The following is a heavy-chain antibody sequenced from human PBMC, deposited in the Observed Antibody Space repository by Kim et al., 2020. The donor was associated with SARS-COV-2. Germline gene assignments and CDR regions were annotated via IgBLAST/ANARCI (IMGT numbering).Heavy chain of an antibody. CDR1: GFTFDDYT. CDR3: AKDISPGYSSYYFDY. V-gene: IGHV3-43*01. J-gene: IGHJ4*02. D-gene: IGHD1-26*01. Sequence: GGSLRLSCAASGFTFDDYTMHWVRQAPGKGLEWVSLISWDGGSTYYADSVKGRFTISRDNSKNSLYLQMNSLRTEDTALYYCAKDISPGYSSYYFDYWGQGTLVTVSS. CDR2: ISWDGGST.